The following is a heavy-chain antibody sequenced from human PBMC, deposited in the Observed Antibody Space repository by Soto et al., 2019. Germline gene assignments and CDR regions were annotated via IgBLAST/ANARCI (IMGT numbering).Heavy chain of an antibody. D-gene: IGHD3-22*01. V-gene: IGHV1-69*12. CDR3: ARGGYYDSSGYMGGYYYGMDV. Sequence: QVQLVQSGAEVKKPGSSVKVSCKASGGTFSSYAISWVRQAPGQGLEWMGGIIPIFGTANYAQKFQGRVTITADESTSTAYMELSSLRSEDTAVYYCARGGYYDSSGYMGGYYYGMDVWGQGTTVTVSS. CDR2: IIPIFGTA. J-gene: IGHJ6*02. CDR1: GGTFSSYA.